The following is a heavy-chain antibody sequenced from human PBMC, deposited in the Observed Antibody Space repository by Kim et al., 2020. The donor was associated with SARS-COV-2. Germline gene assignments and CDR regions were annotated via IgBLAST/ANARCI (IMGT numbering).Heavy chain of an antibody. D-gene: IGHD3-3*01. V-gene: IGHV4-59*01. CDR1: SDSISSYD. CDR3: ASYEWHAGWHYCDYG. Sequence: SESLRLTCAASSDSISSYDMSWIRQPPGKGLEWIGYIIHSGGSNYNPSLKNRVTISWEMHWNQSLLLLISVSSAETAAYYYASYEWHAGWHYCDYG. CDR2: IIHSGGS. J-gene: IGHJ6*01.